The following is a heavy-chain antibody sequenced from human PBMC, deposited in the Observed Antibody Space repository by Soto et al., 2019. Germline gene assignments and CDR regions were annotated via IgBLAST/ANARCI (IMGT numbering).Heavy chain of an antibody. CDR1: GYSFTSYW. D-gene: IGHD4-17*01. J-gene: IGHJ6*02. V-gene: IGHV5-10-1*01. Sequence: PGEFLKISCKGSGYSFTSYWVTWVRQMPGKGLEWMGRIDPSDSYTNYNPPFQGHVTISVDKSISTAYLQWSSLKASDTAMYYCARLYGGNSGMDVWGQGTTVTVSS. CDR3: ARLYGGNSGMDV. CDR2: IDPSDSYT.